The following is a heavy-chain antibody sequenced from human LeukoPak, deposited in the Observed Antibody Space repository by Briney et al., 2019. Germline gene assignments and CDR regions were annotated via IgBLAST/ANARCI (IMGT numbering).Heavy chain of an antibody. CDR1: GGTFSSYA. V-gene: IGHV1-69*01. D-gene: IGHD1-1*01. CDR2: IIPIFGTA. CDR3: ARVKHLQTGYFDY. J-gene: IGHJ4*02. Sequence: SVKVSCKASGGTFSSYAISWVRQAPGQGLEWMGGIIPIFGTANYAQKFQGRVTITADESTSTAYMELSSLRSEDTAVYYCARVKHLQTGYFDYWGQGTLVTVSS.